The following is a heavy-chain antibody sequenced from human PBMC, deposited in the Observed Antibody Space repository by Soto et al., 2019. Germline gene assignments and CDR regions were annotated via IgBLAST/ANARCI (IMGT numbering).Heavy chain of an antibody. D-gene: IGHD6-19*01. CDR1: GGSISSYY. CDR2: VYYSGGT. Sequence: QVQLQESGPGLVKPSETLSLTCTVSGGSISSYYWTWIRQPPGKGLEWIGYVYYSGGTNYNPSLQSRVTISVDTSKSQFSLNLSSVPAADTAVYYCARNHRYNSGWYESWGQGILVTVSS. V-gene: IGHV4-59*01. J-gene: IGHJ5*01. CDR3: ARNHRYNSGWYES.